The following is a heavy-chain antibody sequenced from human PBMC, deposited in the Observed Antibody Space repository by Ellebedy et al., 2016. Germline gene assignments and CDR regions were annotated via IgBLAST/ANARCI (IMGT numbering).Heavy chain of an antibody. V-gene: IGHV1-18*04. D-gene: IGHD1-26*01. J-gene: IGHJ6*02. Sequence: ASVKVSXXASGYSFTSYGITWVRQAPGQGLEWMGWISAYNGNTNYAQKFQGRVTMTTDASTSTAYMELRSLRSDDAAVYFCARPIVGATGGGDYYYDGMDVWGQGTTVTVSS. CDR3: ARPIVGATGGGDYYYDGMDV. CDR1: GYSFTSYG. CDR2: ISAYNGNT.